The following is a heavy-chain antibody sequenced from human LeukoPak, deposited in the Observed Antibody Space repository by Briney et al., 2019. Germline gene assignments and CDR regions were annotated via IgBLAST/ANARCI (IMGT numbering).Heavy chain of an antibody. J-gene: IGHJ4*02. D-gene: IGHD3-3*01. CDR1: GFTFNNYG. CDR2: IAYDGSNE. CDR3: ARPSGSVTIFGVVDYFDY. Sequence: GGSLRLSCVVSGFTFNNYGMHWLRQAPGKGLDWVASIAYDGSNEDYAESVKGRFTISRDNSKNTLYLQLNSLRAEDTAVYYCARPSGSVTIFGVVDYFDYWGQGSLVTVSS. V-gene: IGHV3-30*03.